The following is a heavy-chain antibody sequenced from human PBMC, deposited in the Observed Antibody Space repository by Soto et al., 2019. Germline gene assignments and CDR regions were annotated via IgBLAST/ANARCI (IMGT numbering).Heavy chain of an antibody. V-gene: IGHV3-33*01. Sequence: GGSLRLSCAASGFTFSSYGMHWVRQAPGKGLEWVAVIWYDGSNKYYADSVKGRFTISRDNSKNTLYLQMNSLRAEDTAVYYCARKTQYYDFWSGYFYYMDVWGKGTTVTVSS. D-gene: IGHD3-3*01. CDR2: IWYDGSNK. CDR3: ARKTQYYDFWSGYFYYMDV. J-gene: IGHJ6*03. CDR1: GFTFSSYG.